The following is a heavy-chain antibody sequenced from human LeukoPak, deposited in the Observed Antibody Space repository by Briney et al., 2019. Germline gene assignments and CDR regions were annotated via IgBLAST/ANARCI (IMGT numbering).Heavy chain of an antibody. CDR2: ISAGGGVT. Sequence: GGSLRLSCAVSGFTFSNYAMVWVRQAPGKGLDWVSSISAGGGVTSNADSVKGRFTISRDNSKNTLYLQMNSLRAEDTAVYYCAKIDPYNWFDPWGQGTLVTVSS. CDR3: AKIDPYNWFDP. CDR1: GFTFSNYA. V-gene: IGHV3-23*01. J-gene: IGHJ5*02.